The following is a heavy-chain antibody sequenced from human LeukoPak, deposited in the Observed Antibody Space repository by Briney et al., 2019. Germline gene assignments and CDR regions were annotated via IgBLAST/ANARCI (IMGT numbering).Heavy chain of an antibody. CDR3: ASVLSGIAVAGSFDP. V-gene: IGHV1-46*01. CDR1: GFTFSGFY. CDR2: INPTDGST. Sequence: ASVTVSCQASGFTFSGFYIQWVRQAPGQGLEWVGIINPTDGSTKFARKFQGRVTMTGDTSTSTVYMELSSLRSEDTAVYYCASVLSGIAVAGSFDPWGQGTLVTVSS. J-gene: IGHJ5*02. D-gene: IGHD6-19*01.